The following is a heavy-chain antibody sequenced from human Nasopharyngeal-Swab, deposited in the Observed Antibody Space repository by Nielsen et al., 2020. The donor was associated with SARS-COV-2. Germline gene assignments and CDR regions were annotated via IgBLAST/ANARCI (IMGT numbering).Heavy chain of an antibody. Sequence: WIRQPPEKGLVWVSRINSDGSSTTYADSVKGRFTISRDNAKNTLYLQMNSLRAEDTAVYYCARVPSYYYDSSGYLVYWGQGTLVTVSS. D-gene: IGHD3-22*01. J-gene: IGHJ4*02. CDR2: INSDGSST. CDR3: ARVPSYYYDSSGYLVY. V-gene: IGHV3-74*01.